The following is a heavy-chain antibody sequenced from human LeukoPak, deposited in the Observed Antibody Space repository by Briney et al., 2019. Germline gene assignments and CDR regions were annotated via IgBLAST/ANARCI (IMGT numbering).Heavy chain of an antibody. CDR1: GYSISSGYY. D-gene: IGHD3-3*01. CDR3: ARHADFWSGYYPYYFDY. V-gene: IGHV4-38-2*01. CDR2: IYHGGST. Sequence: SETLSLTCAVSGYSISSGYYWGWIRQPPGKGLEWIGSIYHGGSTYYNPSLKSRVTISVDTSKNQFSLKLSSVTAADTAVYYCARHADFWSGYYPYYFDYWGQGTLVTVSS. J-gene: IGHJ4*02.